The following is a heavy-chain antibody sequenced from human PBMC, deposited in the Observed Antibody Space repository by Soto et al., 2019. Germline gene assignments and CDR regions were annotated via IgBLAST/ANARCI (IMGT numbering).Heavy chain of an antibody. J-gene: IGHJ6*02. V-gene: IGHV5-51*03. Sequence: EVQLVQSGAEVKKPGESLKISCKGSGYIFTRYWIAWVRQMPGKGLEWMGIIYPGDSDTTYSPSFQGQVTISADKSISTAYLQGSSLEASDTAMYYGARPGQGIQGGMDVWGQGTTVTVSS. D-gene: IGHD6-13*01. CDR2: IYPGDSDT. CDR3: ARPGQGIQGGMDV. CDR1: GYIFTRYW.